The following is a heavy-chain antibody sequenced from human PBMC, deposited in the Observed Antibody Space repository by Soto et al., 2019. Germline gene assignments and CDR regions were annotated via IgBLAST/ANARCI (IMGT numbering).Heavy chain of an antibody. Sequence: QVQLEQSGPGLVKPSQTLSLTCNISGGSITSTNHYWSWIRQSPREGLEWIGYIFDSGTTHYNPSFKGRVPILGDTSQSQFSLTMHSGTGADSAVYYCAREVSGTGAFDYWGRGTLVTVSS. CDR3: AREVSGTGAFDY. CDR2: IFDSGTT. CDR1: GGSITSTNHY. J-gene: IGHJ4*02. V-gene: IGHV4-31*02. D-gene: IGHD2-8*02.